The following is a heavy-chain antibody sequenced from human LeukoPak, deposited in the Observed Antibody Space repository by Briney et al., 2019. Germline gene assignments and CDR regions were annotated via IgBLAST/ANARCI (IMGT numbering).Heavy chain of an antibody. D-gene: IGHD3-10*01. CDR1: GGSISSFY. Sequence: SETLSLTCTVSGGSISSFYWSWVRQPPGKGLQWIGYIDYSGSTNYNPSLKSRVTISVDTSKNQFSLQLTSVTAADTAIYYCARVLQIYGSGNYYKVFDYWGQGTLVTVSS. V-gene: IGHV4-59*01. J-gene: IGHJ4*02. CDR3: ARVLQIYGSGNYYKVFDY. CDR2: IDYSGST.